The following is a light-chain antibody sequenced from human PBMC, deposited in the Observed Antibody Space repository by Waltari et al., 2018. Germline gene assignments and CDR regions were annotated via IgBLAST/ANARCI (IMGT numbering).Light chain of an antibody. CDR1: SSDVGGYNY. CDR2: EFS. J-gene: IGLJ1*01. Sequence: QSALTQPASVSGSPGPSITISCTGTSSDVGGYNYVYWYQQPPGKAPKLMIYEFSNRPPGVFNRVSGPKSGNTASLTISGLQAEDEADYYCSSYTSSSTPYVFGTGTKVTVL. V-gene: IGLV2-14*01. CDR3: SSYTSSSTPYV.